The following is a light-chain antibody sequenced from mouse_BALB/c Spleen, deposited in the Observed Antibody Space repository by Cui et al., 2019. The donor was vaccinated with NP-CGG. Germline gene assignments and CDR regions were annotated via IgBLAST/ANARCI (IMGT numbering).Light chain of an antibody. CDR1: TGAVTTSNY. CDR2: GTN. V-gene: IGLV1*01. J-gene: IGLJ1*01. CDR3: ALWYSNHWV. Sequence: QAVVTQASAITTSPGETVTLTCRSNTGAVTTSNYANWVQEKPDHLFTGLIGGTNNRIPGVPARFSGSLIGDKAALTITGAQTEDEAIYFCALWYSNHWVFGGGTKLTVL.